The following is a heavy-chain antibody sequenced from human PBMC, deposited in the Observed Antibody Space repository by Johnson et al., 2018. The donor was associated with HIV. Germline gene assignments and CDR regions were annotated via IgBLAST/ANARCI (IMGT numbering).Heavy chain of an antibody. V-gene: IGHV3-30*02. CDR2: TRFDGSKK. Sequence: QVQLVESGGGVVQPGGSLRLSCAASGFTFSSYGMHWVRQTQGKGLEWVAFTRFDGSKKYYAESVKVRFTISRHNSKTTLYLQMNSLASEDTAVYYCASPEAPYYDILTGYYAAFDIWGQGTMVTVSS. D-gene: IGHD3-9*01. CDR3: ASPEAPYYDILTGYYAAFDI. CDR1: GFTFSSYG. J-gene: IGHJ3*02.